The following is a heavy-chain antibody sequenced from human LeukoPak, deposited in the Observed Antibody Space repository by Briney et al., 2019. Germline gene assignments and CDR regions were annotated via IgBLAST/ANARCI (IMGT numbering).Heavy chain of an antibody. CDR3: ARTRIAVAGFDY. J-gene: IGHJ4*02. Sequence: SGPALVKPTQTLTLTCTFSGFSLSTSGMCVSWIRQPPGKALEWLALIDWDDYKYYITSLKTRLTIYKDTSKNQVVLTMTNMDPVDTATYYCARTRIAVAGFDYWGQGTLVTVSS. V-gene: IGHV2-70*01. CDR2: IDWDDYK. CDR1: GFSLSTSGMC. D-gene: IGHD6-19*01.